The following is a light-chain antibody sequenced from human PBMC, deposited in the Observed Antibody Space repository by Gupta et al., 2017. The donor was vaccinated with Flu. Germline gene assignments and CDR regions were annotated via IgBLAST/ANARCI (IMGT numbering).Light chain of an antibody. CDR1: SSNIGSNT. V-gene: IGLV1-44*01. CDR2: SDN. J-gene: IGLJ3*02. Sequence: QSVLTQPPSASGAPGQRVSISCSGGSSNIGSNTVTWYQQLPRTAPKVLLYSDNYRPSGVPDRFSGSKSGTSASLAISDLQAEEEATYYCAAWDDTLYGWVFGGGTKLTVL. CDR3: AAWDDTLYGWV.